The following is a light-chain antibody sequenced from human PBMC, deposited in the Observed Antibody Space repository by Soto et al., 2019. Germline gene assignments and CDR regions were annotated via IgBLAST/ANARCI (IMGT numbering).Light chain of an antibody. CDR1: QSVSSN. CDR2: GAS. Sequence: EIGMTQSPATLSVSPGERATLSCRASQSVSSNVAWYQQIPGQPPRLLIYGASTRATGIPVRFSGSGSGTEFTLTISSLQSEDFAVYYCQQYGSSQRTFGGGTKVDIK. J-gene: IGKJ4*01. CDR3: QQYGSSQRT. V-gene: IGKV3-15*01.